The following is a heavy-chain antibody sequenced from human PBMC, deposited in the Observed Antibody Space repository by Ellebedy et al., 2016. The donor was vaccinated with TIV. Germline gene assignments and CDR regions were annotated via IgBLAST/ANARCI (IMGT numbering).Heavy chain of an antibody. CDR2: LYSGGNT. D-gene: IGHD2-8*01. J-gene: IGHJ5*02. CDR1: GFNVSSNY. V-gene: IGHV3-53*01. Sequence: GGSLRLSCAASGFNVSSNYMNWVRQAPGKGLEWVSVLYSGGNTYYTASVKGRFTISRDNSKNTLYLQMNSLSAEDTALYYCVRFLTSWCFDPWGQGTLVTVSS. CDR3: VRFLTSWCFDP.